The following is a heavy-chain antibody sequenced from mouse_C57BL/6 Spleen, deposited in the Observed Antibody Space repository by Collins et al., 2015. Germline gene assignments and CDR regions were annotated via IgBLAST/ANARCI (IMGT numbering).Heavy chain of an antibody. D-gene: IGHD2-5*01. Sequence: QVQLQQPGAELVKPGASVKVSCKASGYTFTSYWMHWVKQRPGQGLEWIGRIHPSDSDTTYNQKFKGKATLTVDTSSSTAYVQLSSLTSEDSAVYYCAVYYTNYVGFDYWGQGTTLTVSS. CDR2: IHPSDSDT. CDR1: GYTFTSYW. J-gene: IGHJ2*01. CDR3: AVYYTNYVGFDY. V-gene: IGHV1-74*01.